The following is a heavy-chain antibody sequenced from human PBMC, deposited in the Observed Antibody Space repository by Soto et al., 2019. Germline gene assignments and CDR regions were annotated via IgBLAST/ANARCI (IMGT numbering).Heavy chain of an antibody. D-gene: IGHD2-2*01. J-gene: IGHJ6*02. CDR3: ARGPGAAAGGNYYYFYYGMDV. V-gene: IGHV4-59*01. CDR1: GASMKTYQ. CDR2: IYYGGST. Sequence: ASETLSLTCTVSGASMKTYQWSWVRQPPGKGPEWIGDIYYGGSTNYNPSLKSRVTISVDMSKKQFSLILKSVTAADTAVYFCARGPGAAAGGNYYYFYYGMDVWGQGTTVTSP.